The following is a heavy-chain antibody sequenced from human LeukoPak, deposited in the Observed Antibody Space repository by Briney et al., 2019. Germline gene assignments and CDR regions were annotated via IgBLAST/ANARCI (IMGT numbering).Heavy chain of an antibody. J-gene: IGHJ4*02. Sequence: KPSETLSLTCAVSGGSISSGGYSWSWIRQPPGKGLEWIGYIYHSGSTYYNPSLKSRFTISVARSKNPFSLQLSSVPAADPAVYYCARGPPHGLVAPISWLPPKYYFDYWGQGTLVTVTS. CDR2: IYHSGST. D-gene: IGHD5-12*01. CDR1: GGSISSGGYS. CDR3: ARGPPHGLVAPISWLPPKYYFDY. V-gene: IGHV4-30-2*01.